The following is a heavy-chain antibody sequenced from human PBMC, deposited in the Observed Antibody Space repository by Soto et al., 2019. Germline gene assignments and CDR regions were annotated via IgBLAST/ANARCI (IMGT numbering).Heavy chain of an antibody. CDR1: GGSISSYY. D-gene: IGHD3-10*01. CDR2: IYYSGST. Sequence: SETLSLTCTVSGGSISSYYWSWIRQPPGKGLEWIGYIYYSGSTNYNPSLKSRVTISVDTSKNQFSLKLSSVTAADTAVYYCARDLYGSGSYRANWFDPWGQGTLVTVSS. V-gene: IGHV4-59*01. J-gene: IGHJ5*02. CDR3: ARDLYGSGSYRANWFDP.